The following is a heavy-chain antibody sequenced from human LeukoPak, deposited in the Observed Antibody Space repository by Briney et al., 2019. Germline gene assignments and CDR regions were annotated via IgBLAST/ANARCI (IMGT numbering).Heavy chain of an antibody. V-gene: IGHV3-9*01. CDR1: GFTFDDYA. D-gene: IGHD3-22*01. J-gene: IGHJ4*02. Sequence: GRSLRLSCAASGFTFDDYAMHWVRQAPGKGLEWVSGISWNSGSMGYADSVKGRFTISRDNAKNSLYLQMNSLRAEDTALYYCATAVDDSSGYYYLRFWGQGTLVTVSS. CDR3: ATAVDDSSGYYYLRF. CDR2: ISWNSGSM.